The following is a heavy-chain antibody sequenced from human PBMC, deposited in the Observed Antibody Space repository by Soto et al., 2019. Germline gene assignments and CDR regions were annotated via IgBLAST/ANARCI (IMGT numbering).Heavy chain of an antibody. CDR3: ASCFSCCGASWVLP. V-gene: IGHV1-3*01. CDR2: INAGNGNT. Sequence: ASVKVSCKASGYTFTSYAMHWVRQAPGQRLEWMGWINAGNGNTKYSQKFQGRVTITRDTSASTAYMELSSLRSEDTAGYYCASCFSCCGASWVLPWGQAPLLTVSS. J-gene: IGHJ5*02. D-gene: IGHD2-15*01. CDR1: GYTFTSYA.